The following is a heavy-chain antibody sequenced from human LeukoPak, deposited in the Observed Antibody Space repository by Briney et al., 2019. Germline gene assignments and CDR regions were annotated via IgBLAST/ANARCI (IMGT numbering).Heavy chain of an antibody. V-gene: IGHV3-30*03. CDR1: GFTFSSYG. Sequence: GGSLRLSCAASGFTFSSYGMHWVRQAPGEGLEWVAVISYDGSNKYYADSVKGRFTISRDNSKNTLYLQMNSLRAEDTAVYYCASKPGYSSSWTPGYWGQGTLVTVSS. J-gene: IGHJ4*02. CDR2: ISYDGSNK. CDR3: ASKPGYSSSWTPGY. D-gene: IGHD6-13*01.